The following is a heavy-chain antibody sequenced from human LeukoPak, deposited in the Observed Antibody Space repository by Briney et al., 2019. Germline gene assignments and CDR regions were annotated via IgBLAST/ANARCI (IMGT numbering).Heavy chain of an antibody. CDR3: ARIDSSGYYFAN. Sequence: SETLSLTCAVYGGSFSGYYWSWIRQPPGKGLEWIGEINHSGRTNYNPSLKSRVTISVDTSKNQLSLKLSSVTAADTAVYYCARIDSSGYYFANWGQGTLVTVSS. CDR2: INHSGRT. J-gene: IGHJ4*02. CDR1: GGSFSGYY. D-gene: IGHD3-22*01. V-gene: IGHV4-34*01.